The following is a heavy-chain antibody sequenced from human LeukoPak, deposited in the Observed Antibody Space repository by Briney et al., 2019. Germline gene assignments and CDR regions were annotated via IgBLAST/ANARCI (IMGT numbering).Heavy chain of an antibody. CDR1: GGSISSSSYY. D-gene: IGHD4-17*01. V-gene: IGHV4-39*01. Sequence: SETLSLTCTVSGGSISSSSYYWGWIRQPPGKGLEWIGSIYYSGSTYYNPSLKSRVTISVDTSKNQFSLKLSSVTAADTAVHYCARRVATVTGFCDYWGQGTLVTVSS. CDR2: IYYSGST. J-gene: IGHJ4*02. CDR3: ARRVATVTGFCDY.